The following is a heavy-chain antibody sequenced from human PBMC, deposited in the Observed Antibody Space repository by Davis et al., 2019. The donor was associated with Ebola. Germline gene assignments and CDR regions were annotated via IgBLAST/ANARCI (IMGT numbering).Heavy chain of an antibody. CDR1: GYTFTGYY. CDR2: INPNSGGT. V-gene: IGHV1-2*06. D-gene: IGHD1-1*01. Sequence: ASVKVSCKASGYTFTGYYMHWVRQAPGQGLEWMGRINPNSGGTNYAQKLQGRVTMTTDTSTSTAYMEVGSLRSDDTAVYYCARAQFPTTSDHWGQGTLVTVSS. J-gene: IGHJ4*02. CDR3: ARAQFPTTSDH.